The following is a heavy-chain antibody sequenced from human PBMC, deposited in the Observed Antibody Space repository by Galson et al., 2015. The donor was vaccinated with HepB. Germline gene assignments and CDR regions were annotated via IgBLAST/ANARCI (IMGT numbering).Heavy chain of an antibody. CDR3: TRPQYYDSSGYYYAFDI. V-gene: IGHV3-73*01. D-gene: IGHD3-22*01. J-gene: IGHJ3*02. CDR2: IRSKANSYAT. CDR1: GFTFSGSA. Sequence: SLRLSCAASGFTFSGSAMHWVRQASGKGLEWVGRIRSKANSYATAYAASVKGRFTISRDDSKNTAYLQMNSLKTEDTAVYYRTRPQYYDSSGYYYAFDIWGQGTMVTVSS.